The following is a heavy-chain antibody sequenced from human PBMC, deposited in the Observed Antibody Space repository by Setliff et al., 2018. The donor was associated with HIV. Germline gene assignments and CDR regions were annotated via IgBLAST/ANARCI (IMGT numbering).Heavy chain of an antibody. J-gene: IGHJ6*01. CDR3: ARDEVRYYSGSESVRAGMDV. Sequence: SETLSLTCIVSGGSITSSGYNWNWIRQHPGKGLEWIGYIYSSGRTSYNPSLQSRVSISIDTSKNQFSLKLDSVIAADTAVYYCARDEVRYYSGSESVRAGMDVWG. V-gene: IGHV4-31*03. D-gene: IGHD3-10*01. CDR2: IYSSGRT. CDR1: GGSITSSGYN.